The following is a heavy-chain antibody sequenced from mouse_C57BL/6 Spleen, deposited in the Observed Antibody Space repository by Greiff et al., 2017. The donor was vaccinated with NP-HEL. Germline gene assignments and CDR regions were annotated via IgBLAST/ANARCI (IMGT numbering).Heavy chain of an antibody. D-gene: IGHD2-2*01. J-gene: IGHJ2*01. V-gene: IGHV1-82*01. CDR3: ARGYGYDLDY. CDR1: GYAFSSSW. CDR2: IYPGDGDT. Sequence: VQLQQSGPELVKPGASVKISCKASGYAFSSSWMNWVKQRPGKGLEWIGRIYPGDGDTNYNGKFKGKATLTADKSSSTAYMQLSSLTSEDSAVYFGARGYGYDLDYWSQGTTLTVSS.